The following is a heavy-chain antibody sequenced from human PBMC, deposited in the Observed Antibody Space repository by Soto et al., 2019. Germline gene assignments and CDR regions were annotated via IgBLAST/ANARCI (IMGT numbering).Heavy chain of an antibody. CDR1: GGNLSKSS. V-gene: IGHV1-69*12. CDR3: ASKYDSNV. D-gene: IGHD1-1*01. Sequence: QVQLVQSGAEVKKPGSSVKVSCKAAGGNLSKSSITWVRQAPGQGLEWMGGIIPFFGTPNYAQKFQGRVKVSADESTNTAYMELSSLRSEDTAKYHCASKYDSNVWGQGTLVTVSS. CDR2: IIPFFGTP. J-gene: IGHJ4*02.